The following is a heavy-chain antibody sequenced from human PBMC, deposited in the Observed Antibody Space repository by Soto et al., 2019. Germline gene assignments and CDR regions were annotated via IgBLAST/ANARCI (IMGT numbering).Heavy chain of an antibody. V-gene: IGHV3-23*01. CDR3: ASKETTAGGYYYYGMDV. D-gene: IGHD4-4*01. Sequence: PGRSLRLSCAASGFTFSSYAMSWVRQAPGKGLEWVSAISGSGGSTYYADSVKGRFTISRDNSKNTLYLQMNSLRAEDTAVYYCASKETTAGGYYYYGMDVWGQGTTVTVSS. CDR1: GFTFSSYA. J-gene: IGHJ6*02. CDR2: ISGSGGST.